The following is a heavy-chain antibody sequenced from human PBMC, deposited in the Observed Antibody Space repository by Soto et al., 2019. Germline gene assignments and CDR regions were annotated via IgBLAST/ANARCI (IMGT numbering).Heavy chain of an antibody. Sequence: SDTLSLTCTVSGGSISIYYWSWIRQPPGKGLEWIGYIYYSGSTNYNPSLKSRVTISVDTSKNQLSLKLSSVTAADTAVYYWSRVAPQSLDFWGKGPTVTVPS. V-gene: IGHV4-59*01. CDR1: GGSISIYY. J-gene: IGHJ6*04. D-gene: IGHD3-16*02. CDR3: SRVAPQSLDF. CDR2: IYYSGST.